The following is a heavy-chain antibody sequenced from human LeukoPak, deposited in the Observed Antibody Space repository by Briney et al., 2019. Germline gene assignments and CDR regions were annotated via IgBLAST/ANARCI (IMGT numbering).Heavy chain of an antibody. D-gene: IGHD5-18*01. Sequence: PSETLSLTCTVSGGSISSYYWSWIRQPPGKGLEWIGYIYYSGSTNYSPSLKSRVTISVDTSKNQFSLKLSSVTAADTAVYYCARRAVDTAMGGFDYWGQGTLVTVSS. V-gene: IGHV4-59*08. CDR2: IYYSGST. J-gene: IGHJ4*02. CDR3: ARRAVDTAMGGFDY. CDR1: GGSISSYY.